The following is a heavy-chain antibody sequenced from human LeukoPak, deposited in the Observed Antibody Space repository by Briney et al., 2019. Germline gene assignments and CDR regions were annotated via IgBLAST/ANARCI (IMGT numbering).Heavy chain of an antibody. D-gene: IGHD3-10*01. CDR2: ISGSGGST. V-gene: IGHV3-23*01. Sequence: LGGSLRLSCVASGFTFSDYWMSWVRQAPGKGLEWVSAISGSGGSTYYADSVKGRFTISRDNSKNTLYLQMNSLRAEDTAVCYCAKDLAGLTMVRGATYYFDYWGQGTLVTVSS. CDR3: AKDLAGLTMVRGATYYFDY. CDR1: GFTFSDYW. J-gene: IGHJ4*02.